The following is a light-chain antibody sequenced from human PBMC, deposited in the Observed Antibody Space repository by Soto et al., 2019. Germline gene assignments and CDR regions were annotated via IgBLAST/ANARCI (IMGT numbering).Light chain of an antibody. CDR1: SSNIGSNP. CDR3: ATWDDSRKGYV. CDR2: DND. Sequence: QSVLTQPPSASGTPGQRVTISASGSSSNIGSNPVSWYQQRPGTAPKLLIYDNDERPSGVPVRFSGSKSATSASLAISGLQSEDEGDYYCATWDDSRKGYVFGPGTKVTV. V-gene: IGLV1-44*01. J-gene: IGLJ1*01.